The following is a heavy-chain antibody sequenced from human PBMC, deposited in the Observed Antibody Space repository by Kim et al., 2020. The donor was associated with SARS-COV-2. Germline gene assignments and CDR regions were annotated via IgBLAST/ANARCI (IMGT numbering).Heavy chain of an antibody. CDR1: GGSISSGGYY. D-gene: IGHD6-13*01. V-gene: IGHV4-31*01. CDR3: ARVDHSSSYWE. CDR2: IYYSGST. J-gene: IGHJ4*02. Sequence: SETLSLTCTVSGGSISSGGYYWSWIRQHPRKGLEWIGYIYYSGSTYYNPALKSLVTISVDTFKNQFSLKLSSVTAADTAVYYCARVDHSSSYWEWGQGTLGTVSS.